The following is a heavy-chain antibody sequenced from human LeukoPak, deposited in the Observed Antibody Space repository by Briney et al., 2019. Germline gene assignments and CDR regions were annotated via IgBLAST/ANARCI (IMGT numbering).Heavy chain of an antibody. Sequence: SVKVSCKASGGTFSSYAISWVRQAPGQGLEWMGRIIPILGIANYAQKFQGRVTITADRSTSTAYMELSSLRSEDTAVYYCARGGDSSGYSAGNDYWGQGTLVTVSS. D-gene: IGHD3-22*01. V-gene: IGHV1-69*04. CDR1: GGTFSSYA. CDR2: IIPILGIA. CDR3: ARGGDSSGYSAGNDY. J-gene: IGHJ4*02.